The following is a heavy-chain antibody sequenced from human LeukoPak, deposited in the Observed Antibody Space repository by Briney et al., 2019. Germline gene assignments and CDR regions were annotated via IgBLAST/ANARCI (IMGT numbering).Heavy chain of an antibody. CDR2: MNPNSDNT. V-gene: IGHV1-8*01. J-gene: IGHJ6*03. Sequence: ASVKVSCKASGYTFTSYDINWVRQATGQGLEWMGCMNPNSDNTGYAQKFQGRVTMTRNTSISTAYMELSSLRSEETAVYYCARAPYNDLWSGYYKDYYYYMDVWGKGTTVTVSS. CDR1: GYTFTSYD. CDR3: ARAPYNDLWSGYYKDYYYYMDV. D-gene: IGHD3-3*01.